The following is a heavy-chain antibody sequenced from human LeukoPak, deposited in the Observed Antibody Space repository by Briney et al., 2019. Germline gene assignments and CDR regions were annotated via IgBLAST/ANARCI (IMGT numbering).Heavy chain of an antibody. V-gene: IGHV4-38-2*02. D-gene: IGHD3-10*01. CDR3: ARPVRRGTYGSGSYIF. J-gene: IGHJ4*02. CDR2: IYHSGST. CDR1: DYSISNGYF. Sequence: PSETLSLTCTVSDYSISNGYFWGWIRQPPGKGLEWIASIYHSGSTNYNPSLKSRVTISVDTSKNQFSLKLSSVTAADTAVYYCARPVRRGTYGSGSYIFGGQGTLVTVSS.